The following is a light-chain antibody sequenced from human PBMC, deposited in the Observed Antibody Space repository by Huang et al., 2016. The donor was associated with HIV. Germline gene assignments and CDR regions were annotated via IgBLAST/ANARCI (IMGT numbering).Light chain of an antibody. CDR2: DAS. V-gene: IGKV3-11*01. J-gene: IGKJ4*01. Sequence: EIVLTQSPATLSLSPGERAALSCRASQSVSSYLAWYQQKPGQAPRLLIYDASNRATGIPARCSGSGSGTDFTLTSSSLEPEDFAVYYCQQRSNSFLTFGGGTKVEIK. CDR3: QQRSNSFLT. CDR1: QSVSSY.